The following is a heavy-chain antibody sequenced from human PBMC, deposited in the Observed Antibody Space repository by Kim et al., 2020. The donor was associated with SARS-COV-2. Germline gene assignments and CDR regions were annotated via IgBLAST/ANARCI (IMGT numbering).Heavy chain of an antibody. J-gene: IGHJ4*02. CDR2: IYYSGST. Sequence: SETLSLTCTVSGGSVSSGSYYWSWIRQPPGKGLEWIGYIYYSGSTNYNPSLKSRVTISVDTSKNQFSLKLSSVTAADTAVYYCAREGIAARLYYWGQGTLVTVSS. D-gene: IGHD6-6*01. V-gene: IGHV4-61*01. CDR1: GGSVSSGSYY. CDR3: AREGIAARLYY.